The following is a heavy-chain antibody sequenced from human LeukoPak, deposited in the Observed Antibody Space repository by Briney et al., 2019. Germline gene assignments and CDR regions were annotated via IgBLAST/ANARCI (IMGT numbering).Heavy chain of an antibody. D-gene: IGHD3-16*01. CDR1: GFTFGDYA. Sequence: GRSLRLSCTASGFTFGDYAMSWVRQAPGKGLEWVGFIRSKAYGGTTEYAASVKGRFTNSRDDSKSIAYLQMNSLKTEDTAVYYCTRDPMGDGDRLFDYWGQGTLVTVSS. V-gene: IGHV3-49*04. CDR2: IRSKAYGGTT. CDR3: TRDPMGDGDRLFDY. J-gene: IGHJ4*02.